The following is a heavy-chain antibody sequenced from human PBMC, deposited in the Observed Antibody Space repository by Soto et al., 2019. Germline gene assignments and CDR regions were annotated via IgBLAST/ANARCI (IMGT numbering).Heavy chain of an antibody. CDR3: ARDRLLWSAAPDPGAFDI. J-gene: IGHJ3*02. Sequence: GASVKVSCKASGYTFTGYYMHWVRQAPGQGLEWMGWINPNSGGTNYAQKFQGWVTMTRDTSISTAYMELSRLRSDDTAVYYCARDRLLWSAAPDPGAFDIWGQGTMVTVSS. CDR2: INPNSGGT. D-gene: IGHD2-21*01. V-gene: IGHV1-2*04. CDR1: GYTFTGYY.